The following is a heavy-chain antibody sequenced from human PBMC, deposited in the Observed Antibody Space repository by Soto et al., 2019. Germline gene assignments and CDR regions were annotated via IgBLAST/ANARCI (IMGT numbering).Heavy chain of an antibody. CDR1: GGSISSGGYS. CDR2: MYHSGST. V-gene: IGHV4-30-2*01. J-gene: IGHJ4*02. CDR3: ARVLDY. Sequence: SETLSLTCAVSGGSISSGGYSWSWIRQTPGKGLEWIGNMYHSGSTYYHPSLKSRVTISVDRSKNQFSLKLSSVTAADTAVYYCARVLDYWGQGTLVTVSS.